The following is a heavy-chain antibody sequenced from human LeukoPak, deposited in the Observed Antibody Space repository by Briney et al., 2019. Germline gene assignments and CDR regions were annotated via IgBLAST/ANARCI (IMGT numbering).Heavy chain of an antibody. J-gene: IGHJ5*02. D-gene: IGHD3-22*01. CDR2: IFYSGNT. CDR3: ARLADDSSGS. V-gene: IGHV4-30-4*01. CDR1: GGSISCGDYY. Sequence: SETLSLTCTVSGGSISCGDYYWSWIRQPPGKGLKWIGYIFYSGNTYYNPSLKSRVPISVDTSKNRFSLKLSSVTAADTAVYYCARLADDSSGSWGQGTLVTVSS.